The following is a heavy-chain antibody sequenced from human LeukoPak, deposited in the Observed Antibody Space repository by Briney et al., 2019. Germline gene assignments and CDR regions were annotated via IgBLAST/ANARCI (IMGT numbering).Heavy chain of an antibody. CDR1: GGSFSGYY. CDR2: INHSGST. Sequence: SETLSLTCAVYGGSFSGYYWSWIRQPPGKGLEWLGEINHSGSTNYNPSLKSRVTISVDTSKNQFSLKLSSVTAADTAVYYCASSRYCSSTSCPGWFDPWGQGTLVTVSS. V-gene: IGHV4-34*01. CDR3: ASSRYCSSTSCPGWFDP. D-gene: IGHD2-2*01. J-gene: IGHJ5*02.